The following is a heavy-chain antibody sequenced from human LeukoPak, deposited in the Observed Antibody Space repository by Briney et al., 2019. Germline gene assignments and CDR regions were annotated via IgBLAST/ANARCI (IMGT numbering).Heavy chain of an antibody. CDR2: IIPIFGTA. Sequence: GASVKVSCKASGGTFSSYAISWVRQAPGQGLEWMGGIIPIFGTANYTQKFQGRVTITADESTSTAYMELSSLRSEDTAVYYCARGPMGVSMDYWGQGTLVTVSS. V-gene: IGHV1-69*13. D-gene: IGHD3-10*01. CDR3: ARGPMGVSMDY. CDR1: GGTFSSYA. J-gene: IGHJ4*02.